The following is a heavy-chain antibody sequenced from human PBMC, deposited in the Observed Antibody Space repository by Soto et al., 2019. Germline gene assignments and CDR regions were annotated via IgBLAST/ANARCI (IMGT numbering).Heavy chain of an antibody. CDR1: GGSISSGGYY. J-gene: IGHJ4*02. CDR3: ARDNTAMAPNYFDY. CDR2: IYYSGST. V-gene: IGHV4-31*03. Sequence: LSLTCTVSGGSISSGGYYWSWIRQHPGKGLEWIGYIYYSGSTYYNPSLKSRVTISVDTSKNQFSLKLSSVTAADTAVYYCARDNTAMAPNYFDYWGQGTLVTVSS. D-gene: IGHD5-18*01.